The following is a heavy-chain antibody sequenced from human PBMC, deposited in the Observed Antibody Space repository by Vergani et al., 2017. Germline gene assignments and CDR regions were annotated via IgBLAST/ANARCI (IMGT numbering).Heavy chain of an antibody. Sequence: QLQLQQSGPGLLKPSETLSLTCAVYGGSFSGYYWSWIRQPPGKGLEWIGEINHSGSTNYNPSLKSRVTISVDTSKNQFSLKLSSVTAADTAVYYCARFTFFEYYYGSGSRAFDIWGQGTMVTVSS. CDR1: GGSFSGYY. J-gene: IGHJ3*02. CDR3: ARFTFFEYYYGSGSRAFDI. V-gene: IGHV4-34*01. CDR2: INHSGST. D-gene: IGHD3-10*01.